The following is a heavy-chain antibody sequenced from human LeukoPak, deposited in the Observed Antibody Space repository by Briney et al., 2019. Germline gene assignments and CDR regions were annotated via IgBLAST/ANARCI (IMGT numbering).Heavy chain of an antibody. D-gene: IGHD5-18*01. Sequence: SETLSLTCTVSTGSINSYYRGWVRQPAGRGLEWIGRIYTTGRADYDPSLQSRVAMSIDTSQKQFSLILKSVTAADTATYFCARHGYTASHFFLDYWSQGTPVTVSS. CDR3: ARHGYTASHFFLDY. CDR1: TGSINSYY. CDR2: IYTTGRA. J-gene: IGHJ4*02. V-gene: IGHV4-4*07.